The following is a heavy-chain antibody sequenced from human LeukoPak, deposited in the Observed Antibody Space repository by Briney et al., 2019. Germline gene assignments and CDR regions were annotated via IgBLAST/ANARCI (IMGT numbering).Heavy chain of an antibody. CDR2: IYYSGST. CDR3: ARDSPLNYYFDY. Sequence: SETLSLTCTVSGGSISSYYWSWIRQPPGKGLEWIGYIYYSGSTNYNPSLKSRVTISVDTSKNQFSLKLSSVTAADTAVYYCARDSPLNYYFDYWGQGTLVTVSS. V-gene: IGHV4-59*01. J-gene: IGHJ4*02. CDR1: GGSISSYY.